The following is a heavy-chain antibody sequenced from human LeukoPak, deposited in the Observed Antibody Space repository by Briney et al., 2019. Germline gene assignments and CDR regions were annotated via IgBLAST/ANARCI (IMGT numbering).Heavy chain of an antibody. D-gene: IGHD2-2*01. V-gene: IGHV3-7*04. CDR1: GFPFSTYW. J-gene: IGHJ1*01. CDR2: IKADGDEK. CDR3: AGGYCDRTDCYGAPDW. Sequence: GGSLRLSCAASGFPFSTYWMNWVRQAPNKGLPWVAYIKADGDEKHYVHSVRGRFTISRDNATNQVFLQMNSLRVDDTAVYYCAGGYCDRTDCYGAPDWWGQGTLVTVSS.